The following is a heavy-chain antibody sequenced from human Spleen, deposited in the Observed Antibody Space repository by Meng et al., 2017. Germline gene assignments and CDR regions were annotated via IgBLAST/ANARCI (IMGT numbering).Heavy chain of an antibody. CDR3: VRVDVSGTTDYFGY. D-gene: IGHD1-7*01. V-gene: IGHV3-72*01. Sequence: GESLKISCAASGFTFSDYYMYGVRQAPGKGLEWVGRTRKKVNSYTTEYAASVKGRFTISRDDSKSSLYLQMHSLKTEDTAVYSCVRVDVSGTTDYFGYWGQGTLVTVSS. CDR1: GFTFSDYY. J-gene: IGHJ4*02. CDR2: TRKKVNSYTT.